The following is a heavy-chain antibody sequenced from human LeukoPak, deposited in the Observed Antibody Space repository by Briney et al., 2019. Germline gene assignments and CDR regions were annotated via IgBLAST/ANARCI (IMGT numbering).Heavy chain of an antibody. CDR3: AREAAAYFDY. V-gene: IGHV1-69*13. Sequence: GASVRVSCKASGGIFSTFAISWVRQAPGQGLEWMGGTIPIFHTANYAQKFQGRVTVTADESTSTAYMELSSLRSEDTAVYYCAREAAAYFDYWGQGTLVTVSS. CDR1: GGIFSTFA. D-gene: IGHD6-13*01. J-gene: IGHJ4*02. CDR2: TIPIFHTA.